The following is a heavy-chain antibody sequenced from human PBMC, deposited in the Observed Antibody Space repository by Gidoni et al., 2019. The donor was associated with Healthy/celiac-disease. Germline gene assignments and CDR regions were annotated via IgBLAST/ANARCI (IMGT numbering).Heavy chain of an antibody. J-gene: IGHJ4*02. CDR2: IYYSGST. CDR3: ARLLYSSSSGGFYFDY. Sequence: QLQLQESGPGLVKPSETLSLTCTVSGGSIRSSSYYWGWIRQPPGKGLEWIGSIYYSGSTYYNPSLKSRVTISVDTSKNQFSLKLSSVTAADTAVYYCARLLYSSSSGGFYFDYWGQGTLVTVSS. D-gene: IGHD6-6*01. V-gene: IGHV4-39*01. CDR1: GGSIRSSSYY.